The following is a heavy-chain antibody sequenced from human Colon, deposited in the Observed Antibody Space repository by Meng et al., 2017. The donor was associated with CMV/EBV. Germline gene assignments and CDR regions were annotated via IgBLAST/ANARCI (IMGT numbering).Heavy chain of an antibody. V-gene: IGHV1-2*02. Sequence: QVHLMQAGAEMREPGASVKGSCKASGYTFTGYLIHWVRQAPGQGLEWMGWINPYSGDTIYAQKFEVGVTMTRDASITTAYLELSSLKSDDTVVYYCGTFGGDFDYWGQGTLVTVSS. CDR3: GTFGGDFDY. D-gene: IGHD3-3*01. CDR1: GYTFTGYL. J-gene: IGHJ4*02. CDR2: INPYSGDT.